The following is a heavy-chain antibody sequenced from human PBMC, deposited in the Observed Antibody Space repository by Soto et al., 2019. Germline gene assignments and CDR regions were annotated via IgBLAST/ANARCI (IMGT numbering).Heavy chain of an antibody. CDR1: GFTFDHYA. Sequence: EVQLVESGGGLAQPGRSLRLSCTSSGFTFDHYAMTWFRQAPGKGLEWVGFITSKAYGGTTEYAASVKGRFTISRDDSKSIAYLQMDSLKTEETAVYYCTRVPPNNYGSGTYPFDYWGQGALVTVSS. D-gene: IGHD3-10*01. CDR3: TRVPPNNYGSGTYPFDY. J-gene: IGHJ4*02. V-gene: IGHV3-49*03. CDR2: ITSKAYGGTT.